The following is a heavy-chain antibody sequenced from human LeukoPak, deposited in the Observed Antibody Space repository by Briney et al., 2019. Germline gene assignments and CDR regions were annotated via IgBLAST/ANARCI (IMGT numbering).Heavy chain of an antibody. CDR3: ARGPLWYYFDN. V-gene: IGHV4-61*02. J-gene: IGHJ4*02. Sequence: PSETLSLTCTVSGGSITGGSYYWSWIRQPAGEGLEWLGRIFTSGSTTYNPSLKSRVTISVDTSKNQFSPKLSSVTAAYTAVYYCARGPLWYYFDNWGQGTLVTVSS. CDR2: IFTSGST. D-gene: IGHD2-8*02. CDR1: GGSITGGSYY.